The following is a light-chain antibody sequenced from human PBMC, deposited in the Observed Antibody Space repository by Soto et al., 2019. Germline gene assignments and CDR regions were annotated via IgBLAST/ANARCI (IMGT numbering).Light chain of an antibody. J-gene: IGKJ1*01. CDR2: GAS. CDR1: QSVSSSY. Sequence: EIVLTQSPGTLSLSPGERATLSCRASQSVSSSYLAWYQQKPGQAPRLLIYGASSRATGIPDRFNGSGSGTDFTLTISRLEPEDFAVYYCQQYGTSPWTVGQGTKV. V-gene: IGKV3-20*01. CDR3: QQYGTSPWT.